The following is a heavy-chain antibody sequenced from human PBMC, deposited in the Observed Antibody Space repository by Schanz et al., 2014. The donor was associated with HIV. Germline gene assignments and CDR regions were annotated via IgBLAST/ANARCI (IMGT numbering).Heavy chain of an antibody. J-gene: IGHJ4*02. D-gene: IGHD6-19*01. V-gene: IGHV3-30*03. CDR2: ISYNGKYK. CDR3: ARGHTSGLFQGGPDS. Sequence: QVQLVESGGGVVQPGRSLRLSCAASGFTFSSYGMLWVRQAPGKGLEWVALISYNGKYKFYGDSVKGRFTISRDNSKNTLYLQMDSLRSEDTAVYYCARGHTSGLFQGGPDSWGQGTLVTVSS. CDR1: GFTFSSYG.